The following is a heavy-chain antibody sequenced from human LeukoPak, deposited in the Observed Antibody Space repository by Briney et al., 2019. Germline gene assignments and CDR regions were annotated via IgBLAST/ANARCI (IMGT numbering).Heavy chain of an antibody. D-gene: IGHD2-2*01. Sequence: GGSLRLSCAASGFTFSSYWMSWVRQVPGKGLEWVANIKQDGSEKYYVDSVKGRFTISRDNAKNSLYLQMNSLRAEDTAVYYCARVIVVVPAANYYYYMDVWGKGTTVTVSS. J-gene: IGHJ6*03. CDR2: IKQDGSEK. CDR1: GFTFSSYW. CDR3: ARVIVVVPAANYYYYMDV. V-gene: IGHV3-7*01.